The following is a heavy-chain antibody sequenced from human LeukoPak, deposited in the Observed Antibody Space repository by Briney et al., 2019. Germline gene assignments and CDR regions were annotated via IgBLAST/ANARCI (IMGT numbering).Heavy chain of an antibody. D-gene: IGHD4-17*01. Sequence: ASVKVSCKASGYTFTGYYMHWVRQAPGQGLEWMGWINPNSGGTNYAQKFQGRVTMTRDTSISTAYMELSRLRSDDTAVYYCARDRTSNDYGDFTLFDYWGQGTLVTVSS. V-gene: IGHV1-2*02. CDR3: ARDRTSNDYGDFTLFDY. CDR2: INPNSGGT. CDR1: GYTFTGYY. J-gene: IGHJ4*02.